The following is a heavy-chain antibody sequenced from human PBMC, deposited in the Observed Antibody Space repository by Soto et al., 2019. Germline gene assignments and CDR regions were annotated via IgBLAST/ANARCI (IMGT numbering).Heavy chain of an antibody. CDR3: ARDPNDSSAYYHHYYYGMDV. Sequence: ASVKVSCKASGYTFASYGIHWVRQAPGQRLEWTGWINAGNGNTKYSEKFQGRVTITRDTSASTAYLELISLRSEDTAVYYCARDPNDSSAYYHHYYYGMDVWGQGTTVTVSS. CDR1: GYTFASYG. D-gene: IGHD3-22*01. CDR2: INAGNGNT. J-gene: IGHJ6*02. V-gene: IGHV1-3*01.